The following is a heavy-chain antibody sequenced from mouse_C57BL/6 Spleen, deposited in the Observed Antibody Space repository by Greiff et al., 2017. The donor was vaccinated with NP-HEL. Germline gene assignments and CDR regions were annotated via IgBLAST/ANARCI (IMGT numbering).Heavy chain of an antibody. D-gene: IGHD2-1*01. CDR2: ISSGSSTI. CDR3: ARCYGNYEGAMDY. J-gene: IGHJ4*01. CDR1: GFTFSDYG. Sequence: EVKLEESGGGLVKPGGSLKLSCAASGFTFSDYGMHWVRQAPEKGLEWVAYISSGSSTIYYADTVKGRFTISRDNAKNTLFLQMTSLRSEDTAMYYCARCYGNYEGAMDYWGQGTSVTVSS. V-gene: IGHV5-17*01.